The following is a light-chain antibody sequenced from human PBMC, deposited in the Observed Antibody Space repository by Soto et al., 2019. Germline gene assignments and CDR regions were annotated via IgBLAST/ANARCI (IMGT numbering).Light chain of an antibody. J-gene: IGKJ1*01. V-gene: IGKV1-5*01. Sequence: DIQMTQSPSSLSASVGDRVTIRCRASQSVSTRLAWYHQRPWKAPQLLIYDASSLESGVPSRFSGSGSGTEFTLTISSLQPDDFATYFCQQYNSYWTSGQGTKVDI. CDR3: QQYNSYWT. CDR1: QSVSTR. CDR2: DAS.